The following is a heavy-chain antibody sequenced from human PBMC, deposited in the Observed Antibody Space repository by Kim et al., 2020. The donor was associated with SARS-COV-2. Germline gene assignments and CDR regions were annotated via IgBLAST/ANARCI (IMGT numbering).Heavy chain of an antibody. D-gene: IGHD6-13*01. CDR1: GYTFTGYY. CDR3: ARVAAAGIQPRIDY. J-gene: IGHJ4*02. Sequence: ASVKVSCKASGYTFTGYYMHWVRQAPGQGLEWMGWINPNSGGTNYAQKFQGRVTMTRDTSISTAYMELSRLRSDDTAVYYCARVAAAGIQPRIDYWGQGTLVTVSS. CDR2: INPNSGGT. V-gene: IGHV1-2*02.